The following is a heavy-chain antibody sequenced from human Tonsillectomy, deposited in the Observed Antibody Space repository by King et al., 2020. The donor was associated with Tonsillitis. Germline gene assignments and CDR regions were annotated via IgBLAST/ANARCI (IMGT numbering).Heavy chain of an antibody. V-gene: IGHV3-9*01. Sequence: VQSGRSLRLSCAASGFTFDDYAMHCVRQAAGKGLEWVSGISWNSGNIGYADSVKGRFTISRDNAKNSLYLQMNSLRPEDTALYYCAKDMGVVLAGPNRGGFDIWGQGTMVTVSS. CDR1: GFTFDDYA. D-gene: IGHD6-19*01. J-gene: IGHJ3*02. CDR2: ISWNSGNI. CDR3: AKDMGVVLAGPNRGGFDI.